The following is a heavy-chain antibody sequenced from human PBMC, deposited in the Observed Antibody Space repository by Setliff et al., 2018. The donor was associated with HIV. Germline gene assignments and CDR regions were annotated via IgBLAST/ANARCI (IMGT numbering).Heavy chain of an antibody. V-gene: IGHV4-59*01. CDR1: GGSISSYY. CDR3: ARGGDRMQIWSRFPFDI. Sequence: SETLSLTCTVSGGSISSYYWSWIRQPPGKGLEWIGYIYYSGSTNYNPSLKSRVTISVDTSKNQFSLKLSSVTAADTAVYYCARGGDRMQIWSRFPFDIWGQGTMVTVSS. CDR2: IYYSGST. J-gene: IGHJ3*02. D-gene: IGHD3-10*01.